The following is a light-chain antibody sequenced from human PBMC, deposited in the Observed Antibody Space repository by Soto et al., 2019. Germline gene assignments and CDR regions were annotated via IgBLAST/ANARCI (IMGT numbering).Light chain of an antibody. J-gene: IGLJ3*02. V-gene: IGLV2-14*03. CDR3: SSYTSSTTVV. Sequence: QSALTQPASVSGSPGQSITISCTGTSSDVGGYNYVSWYQHHPGIAPKLMIYDVSLRPSGVSNRFSGSKSGNTASLTISGLQAEDEADYYCSSYTSSTTVVFGGGPKLTVL. CDR1: SSDVGGYNY. CDR2: DVS.